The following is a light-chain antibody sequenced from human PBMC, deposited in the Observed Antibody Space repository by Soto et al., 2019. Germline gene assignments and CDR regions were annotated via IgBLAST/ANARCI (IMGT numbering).Light chain of an antibody. Sequence: QSALTQPASVSGSPGQSVTISCTGTSSDVGAYDFVSWYQQHPGKAPKVMIYEVSDRPSGVSNRFSGSKSGNTASLTISGLQAEDEAHYYCSSYTTIKTVVFGGGTKLTVL. J-gene: IGLJ2*01. V-gene: IGLV2-14*01. CDR1: SSDVGAYDF. CDR2: EVS. CDR3: SSYTTIKTVV.